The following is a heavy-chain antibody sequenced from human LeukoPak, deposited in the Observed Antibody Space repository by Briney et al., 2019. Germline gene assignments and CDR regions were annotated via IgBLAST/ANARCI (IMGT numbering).Heavy chain of an antibody. CDR1: GYTFTKSY. Sequence: ASVKVSCKASGYTFTKSYMHWVRQAPGQGLEWMGIINPSGGSTTYAQKFQGRVTMTRDTSPSTVYLELSSLRSEDTAVYYCVRDPLTTRVDMAAAGTSYYYGLDVWGQGTTVTVSS. J-gene: IGHJ6*02. V-gene: IGHV1-46*01. D-gene: IGHD6-13*01. CDR2: INPSGGST. CDR3: VRDPLTTRVDMAAAGTSYYYGLDV.